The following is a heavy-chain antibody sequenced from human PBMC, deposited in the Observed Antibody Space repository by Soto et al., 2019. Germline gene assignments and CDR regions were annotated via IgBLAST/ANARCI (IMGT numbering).Heavy chain of an antibody. J-gene: IGHJ4*02. CDR3: AGAQPRGGGPATATDY. V-gene: IGHV1-69*12. CDR1: GGTFSSYA. D-gene: IGHD3-16*01. CDR2: IIPIFGTA. Sequence: QVQLVQSGAEVKKPGSSVKVSCKASGGTFSSYAISWVRQAPGQGLEWMGGIIPIFGTANYAQKFQGRVTITAHQSPSPAYMGLGNGRSEDTAGECCAGAQPRGGGPATATDYWGQGTLVTVSS.